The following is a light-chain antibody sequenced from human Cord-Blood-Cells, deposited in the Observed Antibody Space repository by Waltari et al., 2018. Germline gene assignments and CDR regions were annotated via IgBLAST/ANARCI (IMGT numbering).Light chain of an antibody. Sequence: DIQMTQSPSSLSASVGDRVTITCQASQDISNYLNWYQQKPGKAPKRLIYDASNLETGVPSKFSGSGSGTDFTFTSSSLQPEDIATYYCQQYSTFGGGTKVEIK. CDR1: QDISNY. V-gene: IGKV1-33*01. CDR2: DAS. CDR3: QQYST. J-gene: IGKJ4*01.